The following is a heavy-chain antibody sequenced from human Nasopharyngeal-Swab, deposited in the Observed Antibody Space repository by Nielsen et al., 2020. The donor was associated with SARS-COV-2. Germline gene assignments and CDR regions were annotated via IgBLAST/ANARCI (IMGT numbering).Heavy chain of an antibody. V-gene: IGHV3-48*04. CDR3: ARELEGATHY. CDR1: GFAFSTYN. CDR2: ISTSSLTI. D-gene: IGHD1-26*01. J-gene: IGHJ4*02. Sequence: GESLKISCVVSGFAFSTYNMNWVRQAPGKGLEWLSYISTSSLTIYNTDSVQGRFTISRDNAKNSLYLQMNSLKAEDTAMYYCARELEGATHYWGQGTLVTVSS.